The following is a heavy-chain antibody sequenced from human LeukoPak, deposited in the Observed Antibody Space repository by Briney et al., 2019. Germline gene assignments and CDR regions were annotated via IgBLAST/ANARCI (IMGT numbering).Heavy chain of an antibody. J-gene: IGHJ4*02. Sequence: GGSLTLSCAASGFTFSTYWMSWVRQSPGKGLEWVANIKPDGREKNYADSVKGRFTLSRDNAKNSLFLQMNSLRAEDTAVYYCVRGNLVFDYWGQGALVTVSS. D-gene: IGHD1-7*01. V-gene: IGHV3-7*01. CDR3: VRGNLVFDY. CDR2: IKPDGREK. CDR1: GFTFSTYW.